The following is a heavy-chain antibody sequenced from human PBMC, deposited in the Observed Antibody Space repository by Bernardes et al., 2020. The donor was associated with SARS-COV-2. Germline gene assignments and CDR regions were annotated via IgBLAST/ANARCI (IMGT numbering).Heavy chain of an antibody. CDR1: GYTFTSHT. V-gene: IGHV1-3*01. CDR2: IGAGTGHR. D-gene: IGHD1-26*01. CDR3: AREIILGVAPFDY. J-gene: IGHJ4*02. Sequence: ASVKVSCKTSGYTFTSHTIQWVRQAPGQRLEWMGYIGAGTGHRVYSQKFQGRLTLTRDTSASTTYMELSSLTSEDTAVYYCAREIILGVAPFDYWGQGTLVTVSS.